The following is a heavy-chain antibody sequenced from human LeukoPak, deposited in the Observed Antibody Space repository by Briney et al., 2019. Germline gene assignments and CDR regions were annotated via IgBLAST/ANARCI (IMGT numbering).Heavy chain of an antibody. CDR3: ARRLAVAGGWVSYFDY. CDR1: GGSISSYY. Sequence: SETLSLTCTVSGGSISSYYWSWIRQPPGKGLEWIGYIYYSGSTDYNPSLKSRVTISVDTSKNQFSLKLSSVTAADTAVYYCARRLAVAGGWVSYFDYWGQGTLVTVSS. D-gene: IGHD6-19*01. CDR2: IYYSGST. J-gene: IGHJ4*02. V-gene: IGHV4-59*08.